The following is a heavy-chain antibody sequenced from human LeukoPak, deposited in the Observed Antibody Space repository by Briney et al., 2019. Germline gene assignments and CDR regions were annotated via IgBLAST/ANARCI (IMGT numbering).Heavy chain of an antibody. D-gene: IGHD5-18*01. CDR2: IYYSGST. CDR1: GGSFSGYY. V-gene: IGHV4-59*01. Sequence: SETLSLTCAVYGGSFSGYYWSWIRQPPGKGLEWIGYIYYSGSTNYNPSPKSRVTISVDTSKNQFSLKLSSVTAADTAVYYCASHGYSLGYWGQGTLVTVSS. J-gene: IGHJ4*02. CDR3: ASHGYSLGY.